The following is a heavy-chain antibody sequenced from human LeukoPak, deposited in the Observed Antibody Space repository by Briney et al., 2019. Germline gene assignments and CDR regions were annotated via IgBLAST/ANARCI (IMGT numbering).Heavy chain of an antibody. CDR2: ISYDGSNK. D-gene: IGHD6-19*01. CDR1: GFTFSSYA. CDR3: ARVPLYSSGCIDH. J-gene: IGHJ4*02. Sequence: GGSLRLSCAASGFTFSSYAMHWVRQAPGKGLEWVAVISYDGSNKYYADSVKGRFTISRDNSKNPLYLQMNSLRAEDTAVYYCARVPLYSSGCIDHWGQGTLVTVSS. V-gene: IGHV3-30-3*01.